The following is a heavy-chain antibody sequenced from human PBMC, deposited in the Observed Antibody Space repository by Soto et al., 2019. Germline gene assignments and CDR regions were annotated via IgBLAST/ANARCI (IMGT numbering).Heavy chain of an antibody. V-gene: IGHV4-34*01. D-gene: IGHD3-9*01. CDR1: GGSFSGYY. CDR2: INHSGST. CDR3: ARDPYYDILTTSFYGMDV. J-gene: IGHJ6*02. Sequence: SETLSLTCAVYGGSFSGYYWSWIRQPPGKGLEWIGEINHSGSTNYNPSLKSRVTISIDTSKTQFSLSLSSVTAADTAVYYCARDPYYDILTTSFYGMDVWGQGTTVT.